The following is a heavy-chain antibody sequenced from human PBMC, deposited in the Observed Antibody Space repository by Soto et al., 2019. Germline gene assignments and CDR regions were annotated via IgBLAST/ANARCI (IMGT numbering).Heavy chain of an antibody. CDR3: AREDHRVVVITNAFDI. CDR1: GGTFSSYA. J-gene: IGHJ3*02. Sequence: EASVKVSCKASGGTFSSYAISWVRQAPGQGLEWMGGIIPIFGTANYAQKFQGRVTITADESTSTAYMELSSLRSEDTAVYYCAREDHRVVVITNAFDIWGQGTMVTV. CDR2: IIPIFGTA. V-gene: IGHV1-69*13. D-gene: IGHD3-22*01.